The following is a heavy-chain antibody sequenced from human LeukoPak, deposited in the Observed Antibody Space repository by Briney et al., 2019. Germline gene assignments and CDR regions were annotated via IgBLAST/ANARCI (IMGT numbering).Heavy chain of an antibody. Sequence: GGSLRLSCAASGFTFDDYAMHWVRQAPGKGLEWVSGISWNSGSIGYADSVKGRFTISRDNAKNSLYLQMNSLRAEDTALYYCAKDIVGAVAGSFDYWGQGTLVTVSS. V-gene: IGHV3-9*01. J-gene: IGHJ4*02. CDR2: ISWNSGSI. CDR1: GFTFDDYA. CDR3: AKDIVGAVAGSFDY. D-gene: IGHD6-19*01.